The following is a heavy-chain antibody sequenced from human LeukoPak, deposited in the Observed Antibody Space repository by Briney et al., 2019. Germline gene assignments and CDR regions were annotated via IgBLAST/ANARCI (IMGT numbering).Heavy chain of an antibody. Sequence: SVKVSCKASVGTFSSYAISWVRQPPGQGLEWMGGIIPIFGTANYAQKFQGRVTITADESTSTAYMELSSLRSEDTAVYYCAREAYCGGDCYTHLDYWGQGTLVTVSS. V-gene: IGHV1-69*01. CDR3: AREAYCGGDCYTHLDY. D-gene: IGHD2-21*02. CDR2: IIPIFGTA. CDR1: VGTFSSYA. J-gene: IGHJ4*02.